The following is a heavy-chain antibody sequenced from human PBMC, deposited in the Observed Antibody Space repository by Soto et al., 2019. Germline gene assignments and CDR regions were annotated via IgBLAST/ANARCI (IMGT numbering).Heavy chain of an antibody. CDR3: TRKLTDGCRLDP. CDR2: IYYSGST. J-gene: IGHJ5*02. V-gene: IGHV4-30-4*01. D-gene: IGHD6-19*01. CDR1: GGSISSGDYY. Sequence: QVQLQESGPGLVKPSQTLSLTCTVSGGSISSGDYYWSWIRQPPVKGLEWIGCIYYSGSTYYIPSLKSRVTISVDTSKNHFPLRLSSVTAADTAVYYCTRKLTDGCRLDPWGQGTLVTVSS.